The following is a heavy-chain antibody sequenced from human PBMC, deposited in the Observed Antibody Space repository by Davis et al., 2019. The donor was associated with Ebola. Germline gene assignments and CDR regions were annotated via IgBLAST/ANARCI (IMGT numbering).Heavy chain of an antibody. V-gene: IGHV3-30*18. Sequence: PGGSLRLSCAASGFTFSSYGMHWVRQAPGKGLEWVAVISYDGSNKYYADSVKGRFTISRDNSKNTLYLQMNSLRAEDTAVYYCAKGSYYDSSGYYSLDYWGQGTLVTVSS. D-gene: IGHD3-22*01. CDR3: AKGSYYDSSGYYSLDY. J-gene: IGHJ4*02. CDR2: ISYDGSNK. CDR1: GFTFSSYG.